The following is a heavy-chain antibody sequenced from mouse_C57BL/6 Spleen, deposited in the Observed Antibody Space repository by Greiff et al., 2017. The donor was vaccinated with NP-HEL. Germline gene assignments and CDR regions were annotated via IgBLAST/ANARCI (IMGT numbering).Heavy chain of an antibody. V-gene: IGHV1-26*01. CDR3: ARAYGSSGYFDV. CDR1: GYTFTDYY. Sequence: EVKLQQSGPELVKPGASVKISCKASGYTFTDYYMNWVKQSHGKSLEWIGDINPNNGGTSYNQKFKGKATLTVDKSSSTAYMELRSLTSEDSAVYYCARAYGSSGYFDVWGTGTTVTVSS. J-gene: IGHJ1*03. D-gene: IGHD1-1*01. CDR2: INPNNGGT.